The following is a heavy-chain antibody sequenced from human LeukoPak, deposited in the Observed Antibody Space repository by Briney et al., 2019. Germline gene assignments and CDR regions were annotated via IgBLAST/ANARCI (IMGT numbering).Heavy chain of an antibody. CDR3: ARLEGW. Sequence: SETLSLTCTVSGGSISSSTFYWGWIRQPPGKGLEWIGSIYYSGTTYYNPSLKSRLTISVDTSKNQFSLKLSSATAADTAVYYCARLEGWWGQGTLVTVSS. CDR2: IYYSGTT. V-gene: IGHV4-39*01. CDR1: GGSISSSTFY. D-gene: IGHD5-24*01. J-gene: IGHJ4*02.